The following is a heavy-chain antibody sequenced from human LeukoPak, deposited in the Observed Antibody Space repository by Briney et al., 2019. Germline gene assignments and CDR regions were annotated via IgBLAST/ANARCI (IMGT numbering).Heavy chain of an antibody. Sequence: SETLSLTCTVSGGSVSSSSYYWSWIRQPPGKGLEWIGYIYYSGSTNYNPSLKSRVTISVDTSKNQFSLKLSSVTAADTAVYYCAGVDSSSWTPPFDPWGQGTLVTVSS. J-gene: IGHJ5*02. D-gene: IGHD6-13*01. CDR3: AGVDSSSWTPPFDP. V-gene: IGHV4-61*01. CDR2: IYYSGST. CDR1: GGSVSSSSYY.